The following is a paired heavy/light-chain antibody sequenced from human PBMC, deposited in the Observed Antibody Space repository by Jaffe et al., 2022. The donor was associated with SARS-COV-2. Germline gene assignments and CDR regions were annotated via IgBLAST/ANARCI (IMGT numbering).Light chain of an antibody. V-gene: IGLV7-43*01. CDR3: VLYYGGIWV. CDR1: TGAVTSGHF. CDR2: STT. Sequence: QTVVTQEPSLTVSPGGTVTLTCASSTGAVTSGHFPNWFQQKPGQAPRALIYSTTYKHSWTPARFSGSLLGGKAALTLSGVQPEDEADYYCVLYYGGIWVFGGGTKLTVL. J-gene: IGLJ3*02.
Heavy chain of an antibody. CDR1: GFTFSNAW. Sequence: EVQLVESGGGLVKPGGSLRLSCAASGFTFSNAWMNWVRQAPGKGLEWVGRIKSKAVGGTIDYAAPVKGRFTISRDDSEDTLYLQMNSLKTEDTAVYYCATAHPGIVGATDNFDYWGQGTLVTVSS. J-gene: IGHJ4*02. D-gene: IGHD1-26*01. CDR2: IKSKAVGGTI. CDR3: ATAHPGIVGATDNFDY. V-gene: IGHV3-15*05.